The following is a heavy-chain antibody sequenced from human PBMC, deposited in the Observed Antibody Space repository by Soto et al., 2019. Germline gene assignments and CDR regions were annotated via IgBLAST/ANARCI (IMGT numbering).Heavy chain of an antibody. V-gene: IGHV1-69*13. Sequence: SVKVSCKASGGTFSSYAISWVRQAPGQGLEWMGGIIPIFGTANYAQKFQGRVTITADESTSTAYMELSSLRSEDTAVYYCARSVGDWGCSDYWGQGTLVTVSS. CDR2: IIPIFGTA. J-gene: IGHJ4*02. CDR1: GGTFSSYA. D-gene: IGHD7-27*01. CDR3: ARSVGDWGCSDY.